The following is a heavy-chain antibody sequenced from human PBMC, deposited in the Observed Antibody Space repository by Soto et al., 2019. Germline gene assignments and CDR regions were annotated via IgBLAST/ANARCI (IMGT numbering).Heavy chain of an antibody. CDR1: GGSISSSSDY. Sequence: SETLSLTCTVSGGSISSSSDYWGWIRQPPGKGLEWIGNIYSSGSTYYSPSLKSRVTISVNTSKNQFSLKLSSVTAADTAVYYCAGGPPAVMLNWFDPWGQGALVTVSS. CDR3: AGGPPAVMLNWFDP. J-gene: IGHJ5*02. V-gene: IGHV4-39*01. D-gene: IGHD2-2*01. CDR2: IYSSGST.